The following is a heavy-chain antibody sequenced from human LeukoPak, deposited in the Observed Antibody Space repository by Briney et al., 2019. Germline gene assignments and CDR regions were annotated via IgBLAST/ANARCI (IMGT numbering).Heavy chain of an antibody. CDR2: ITPHSGGK. D-gene: IGHD3-22*01. V-gene: IGHV1-2*06. CDR1: VYTFTGYY. Sequence: ASVKVSCKASVYTFTGYYMRWVRQAPGQGLEWMGRITPHSGGKNYAQKFQGSITMTRDTSISTAYMEMSRVRYDDTAVYYCARVLDSSGYYYAGFDIWGQGTMVTVSS. J-gene: IGHJ3*02. CDR3: ARVLDSSGYYYAGFDI.